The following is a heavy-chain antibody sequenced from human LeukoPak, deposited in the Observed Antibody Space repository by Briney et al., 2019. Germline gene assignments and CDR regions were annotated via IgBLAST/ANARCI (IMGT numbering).Heavy chain of an antibody. CDR2: ISGSGDST. CDR3: ARHLSTSFGRFLGFDP. J-gene: IGHJ5*02. D-gene: IGHD3-3*01. CDR1: GFTFSSYG. Sequence: GGSLRLSCAASGFTFSSYGMSWVRQAPGKGLEWVSLISGSGDSTYYADSVKGRFTISRDNSKNTLYLQMNSLRAEDTAVYYCARHLSTSFGRFLGFDPWGQGTLVIVSS. V-gene: IGHV3-23*01.